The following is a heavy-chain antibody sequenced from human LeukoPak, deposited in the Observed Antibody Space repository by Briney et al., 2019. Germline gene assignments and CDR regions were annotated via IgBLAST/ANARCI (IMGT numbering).Heavy chain of an antibody. J-gene: IGHJ4*02. CDR2: IKEHGGET. CDR3: AKDPASYSSSSGALDY. D-gene: IGHD6-13*01. Sequence: GGSLRLSCAASGFTFSTFWMSWVRQAPGKGLEWVANIKEHGGETYYLDSVRGRFTISRDNAKNSLYLQMNSLRAEDTAVYYCAKDPASYSSSSGALDYWGQGTLVTVSS. CDR1: GFTFSTFW. V-gene: IGHV3-7*01.